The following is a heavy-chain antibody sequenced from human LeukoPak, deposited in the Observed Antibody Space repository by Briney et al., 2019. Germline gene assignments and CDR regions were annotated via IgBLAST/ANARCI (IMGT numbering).Heavy chain of an antibody. CDR1: GFTFSSYA. J-gene: IGHJ4*02. CDR2: ISYDGSNK. D-gene: IGHD6-19*01. Sequence: GGSLRLSCAASGFTFSSYAMHWVRQAPGKGLEWVVVISYDGSNKYYADSVKGRFTISRDNSKNTLYLQMNSLRAEDTAVYYCAKSTWYSSGWRPFDYWGQGTLVTVSS. V-gene: IGHV3-30*04. CDR3: AKSTWYSSGWRPFDY.